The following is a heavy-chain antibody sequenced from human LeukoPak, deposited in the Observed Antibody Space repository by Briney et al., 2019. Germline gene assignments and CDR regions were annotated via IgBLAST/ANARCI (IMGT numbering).Heavy chain of an antibody. Sequence: PGGSLRLSCAASGFTFSDSWMTWVRQAPGKGLEWVANINQDESDKYYADSVKGRFTISRDNAENSLYAQMNSLRVEDTAVYYCARGHYGMDVWGQGTTVTVSS. J-gene: IGHJ6*02. CDR3: ARGHYGMDV. CDR2: INQDESDK. V-gene: IGHV3-7*01. CDR1: GFTFSDSW.